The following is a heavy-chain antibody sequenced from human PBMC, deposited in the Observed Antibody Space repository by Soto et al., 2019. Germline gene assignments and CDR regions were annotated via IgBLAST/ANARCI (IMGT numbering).Heavy chain of an antibody. CDR3: ARSDGYDFNWLDS. D-gene: IGHD3-22*01. CDR2: MNPNSGIT. CDR1: GYAFGSYD. V-gene: IGHV1-8*01. J-gene: IGHJ5*01. Sequence: QVQLEQSGAEVKTPGASVKVSCKASGYAFGSYDINWVRQAPGQGLEWMAWMNPNSGITNYAQKFQGRLTMTRDPALSIAHMQVSGLRNEDTAVYYCARSDGYDFNWLDSWGQGTLVIVSA.